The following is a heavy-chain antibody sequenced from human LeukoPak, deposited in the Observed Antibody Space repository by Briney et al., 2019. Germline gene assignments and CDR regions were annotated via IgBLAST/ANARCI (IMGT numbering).Heavy chain of an antibody. V-gene: IGHV1-8*01. CDR2: MNPNSGNT. Sequence: ASVKVSCKASGYTFTSYDINWVRQATGQGLEWMGWMNPNSGNTGYAQKFQGRVTMTRNTSISTAYMELSSLGSEDTAVYYCASNFWSGDYYYGMDVWGQGTTVTVSS. CDR1: GYTFTSYD. D-gene: IGHD3-3*01. CDR3: ASNFWSGDYYYGMDV. J-gene: IGHJ6*02.